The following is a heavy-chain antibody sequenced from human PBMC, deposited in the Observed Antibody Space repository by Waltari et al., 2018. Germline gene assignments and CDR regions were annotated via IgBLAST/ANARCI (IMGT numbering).Heavy chain of an antibody. CDR2: IGTAVDT. V-gene: IGHV3-13*01. CDR1: GITFRSYA. Sequence: EEQLVETGGGLVQPGGYLRLTCADSGITFRSYAMHWVRQATGKGLEWVSAIGTAVDTYYPGSVKGRFTISRENAKNSLYLQRNSLRAGDTAVYYCARDRSGDGFDYWGQGTLVTVSS. D-gene: IGHD3-10*01. J-gene: IGHJ4*02. CDR3: ARDRSGDGFDY.